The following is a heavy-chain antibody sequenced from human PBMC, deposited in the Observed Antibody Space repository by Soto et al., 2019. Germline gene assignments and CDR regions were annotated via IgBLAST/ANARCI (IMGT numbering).Heavy chain of an antibody. D-gene: IGHD6-6*01. Sequence: GLVKVSCQASGYSFSGDYVNLFRQTPGQGFEWMGWINPNSGGTNYAQKFQGRVTMTRDTSISTVYMELSSLRSDDTAVYYCVRGVWGSSVHWGQGNLVTVSS. CDR3: VRGVWGSSVH. V-gene: IGHV1-2*02. CDR2: INPNSGGT. CDR1: GYSFSGDY. J-gene: IGHJ4*02.